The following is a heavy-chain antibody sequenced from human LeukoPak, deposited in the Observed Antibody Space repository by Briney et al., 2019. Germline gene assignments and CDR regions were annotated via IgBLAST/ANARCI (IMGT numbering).Heavy chain of an antibody. V-gene: IGHV3-48*03. J-gene: IGHJ6*04. D-gene: IGHD2-2*01. CDR3: ARGPDSPAAIFYYYYYGMDV. CDR2: ISSSGSTI. Sequence: GGSLRLSCAASGFTFSSYEMNWVRQAPGKGLEWVSYISSSGSTIYYADSVKGRFTISRDNAKNSLYLQMNSLRAEDTAVYYCARGPDSPAAIFYYYYYGMDVWGKGTTVTVSS. CDR1: GFTFSSYE.